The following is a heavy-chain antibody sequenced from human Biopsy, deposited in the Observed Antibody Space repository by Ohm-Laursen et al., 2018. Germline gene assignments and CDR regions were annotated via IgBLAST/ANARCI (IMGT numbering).Heavy chain of an antibody. D-gene: IGHD3-22*01. J-gene: IGHJ5*02. V-gene: IGHV4-59*02. CDR3: ARDYDTSGYYYVS. CDR2: IYYSVMT. Sequence: SDTLSLTCTVSGDSVTKYYWSWIRQPPGKGLEWIGHIYYSVMTNYNPSLQSRVSISVDTSRNQVSLTLSSVTAADPAVYYCARDYDTSGYYYVSWGQGTLVTVSS. CDR1: GDSVTKYY.